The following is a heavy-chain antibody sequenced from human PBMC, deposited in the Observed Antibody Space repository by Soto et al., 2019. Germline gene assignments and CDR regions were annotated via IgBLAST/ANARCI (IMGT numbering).Heavy chain of an antibody. Sequence: QVQLQQWGAGLLKPSETLSLTCAAYGGSFSAYYWSWLRLSPGLGLERLGEINHSGSTNYSLSLKSRGTITLDTSNSNFSLTLKSVSAADTAVYYCARERRVVGGYSSSWYDYFDYWGQGTPVTVSS. CDR1: GGSFSAYY. D-gene: IGHD6-13*01. V-gene: IGHV4-34*01. CDR3: ARERRVVGGYSSSWYDYFDY. CDR2: INHSGST. J-gene: IGHJ4*02.